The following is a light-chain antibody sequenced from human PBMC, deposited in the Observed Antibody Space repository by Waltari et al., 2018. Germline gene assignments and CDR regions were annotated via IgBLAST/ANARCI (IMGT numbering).Light chain of an antibody. CDR1: QNLNTF. Sequence: DIQMTQSPSTVSASLGHTVTITCRASQNLNTFLSWYQQKPGAVPNLLIYDASTLERGVPSRFSGSGSGTHFTLTISGLQPDDFATYYCQQYYDYPINFGQGTRL. J-gene: IGKJ5*01. V-gene: IGKV1-5*01. CDR3: QQYYDYPIN. CDR2: DAS.